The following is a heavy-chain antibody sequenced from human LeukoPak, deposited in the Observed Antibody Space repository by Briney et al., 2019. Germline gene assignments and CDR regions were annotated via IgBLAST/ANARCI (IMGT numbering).Heavy chain of an antibody. Sequence: SETLSLTCTVSGGSISSSSYYWGWIRQPPGKGLEWIGSIYYSGSTYYNPSLKSRVTISVDTSKNQFSLKLSSVTAADTAVYYCARLGGSYYNGYYYYMDVWGKGTTVTVSS. CDR3: ARLGGSYYNGYYYYMDV. D-gene: IGHD1-26*01. V-gene: IGHV4-39*01. CDR1: GGSISSSSYY. J-gene: IGHJ6*03. CDR2: IYYSGST.